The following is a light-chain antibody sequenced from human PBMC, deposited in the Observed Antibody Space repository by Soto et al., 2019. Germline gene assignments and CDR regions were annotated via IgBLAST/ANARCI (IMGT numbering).Light chain of an antibody. V-gene: IGKV3-20*01. Sequence: EIVLTQSPVSLSLSPGERATLSCRASQSVSSTLLTWYQQKPGQAPRLLIYGVSSRATGIPDRFSGSGSGTDFTLTISRLEPEDFALYYCQQYGGSPPTFGQGTKVDIK. CDR1: QSVSSTL. CDR2: GVS. CDR3: QQYGGSPPT. J-gene: IGKJ1*01.